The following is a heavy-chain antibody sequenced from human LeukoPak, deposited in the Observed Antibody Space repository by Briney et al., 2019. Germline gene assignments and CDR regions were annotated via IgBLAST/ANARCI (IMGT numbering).Heavy chain of an antibody. Sequence: ASVKVSCKASGYTFTGYCTHWVRQAPGQGLEWMGWINPNSGGTNYAQKFQGRVTMTRDMSTSTDYMELSSLRSEDTAVYYCARDNSVEDTAWWFDPWGQGTLVTVSS. CDR3: ARDNSVEDTAWWFDP. CDR1: GYTFTGYC. J-gene: IGHJ5*02. D-gene: IGHD4-23*01. V-gene: IGHV1-2*02. CDR2: INPNSGGT.